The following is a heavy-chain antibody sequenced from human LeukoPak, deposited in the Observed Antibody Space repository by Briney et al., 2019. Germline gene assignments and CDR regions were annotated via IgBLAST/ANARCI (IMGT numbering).Heavy chain of an antibody. D-gene: IGHD5-18*01. J-gene: IGHJ2*01. CDR2: IYDSGST. V-gene: IGHV4-61*08. CDR3: ATIRDTALRYWYFDL. CDR1: GGSISSGGYY. Sequence: SETLSLTCTVSGGSISSGGYYWSWIRQLPGKGLECIGYIYDSGSTNYNPSLKSRVAISVDKSKNQFSLKLSYVTAADTAVYYCATIRDTALRYWYFDLWGRGTLVTVSS.